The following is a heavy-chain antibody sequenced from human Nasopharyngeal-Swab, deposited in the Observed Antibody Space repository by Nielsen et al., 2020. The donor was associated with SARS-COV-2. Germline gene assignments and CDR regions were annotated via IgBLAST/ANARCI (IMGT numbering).Heavy chain of an antibody. CDR1: GFTFDDYA. CDR3: AKGEVEYYYYGMDV. J-gene: IGHJ6*02. V-gene: IGHV3-43*02. CDR2: ISGDGDST. Sequence: GESLKISCAASGFTFDDYAMYWVRQVPGNGLEWVSLISGDGDSTYYADSVKGRFTISRDNSKSSLYLQMNSLRTEDTALYYCAKGEVEYYYYGMDVWGQGTMVTVSS.